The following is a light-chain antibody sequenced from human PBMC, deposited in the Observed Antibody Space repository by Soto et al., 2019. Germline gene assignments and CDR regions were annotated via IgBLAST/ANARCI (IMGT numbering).Light chain of an antibody. J-gene: IGLJ3*02. V-gene: IGLV2-11*01. CDR2: DVS. Sequence: QSALTQPRSVSGSPGQSVTISCTGTSSDVGGYNYVSWYQQYPGKAPKLMISDVSKRPSGGPDRFSGSKSGNTASLTISGLQAEDEADYYCCSYADSWVVGGGTKLTVL. CDR1: SSDVGGYNY. CDR3: CSYADSWV.